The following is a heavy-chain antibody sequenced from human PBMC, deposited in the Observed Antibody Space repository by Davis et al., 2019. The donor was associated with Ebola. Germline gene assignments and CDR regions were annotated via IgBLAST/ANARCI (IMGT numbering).Heavy chain of an antibody. Sequence: GESLKISCAASGFTLSTGLTFSTYGMHWVRQAPGKGLEWVSGISESGHSTYYADSVQGRFAISRVNSKNTLFLQMNSVRVEYTAVYYCAKDEFPGRHGPIDYWGQGTLVTVSS. CDR1: GFTLSTGLTFSTYG. J-gene: IGHJ4*02. CDR3: AKDEFPGRHGPIDY. CDR2: ISESGHST. V-gene: IGHV3-23*01.